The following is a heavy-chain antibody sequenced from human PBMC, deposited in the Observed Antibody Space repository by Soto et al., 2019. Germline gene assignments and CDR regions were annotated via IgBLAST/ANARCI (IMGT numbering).Heavy chain of an antibody. CDR2: IYYSGST. V-gene: IGHV4-59*08. CDR1: GGSISSYY. D-gene: IGHD4-17*01. CDR3: ATYGDYGAPAFDI. J-gene: IGHJ3*02. Sequence: SVTLSLTCTVSGGSISSYYWSWIRQPPGKGLEWIGYIYYSGSTNYNPSLKSRVTISVDTSKNQFSLKLSSVTAADTAVYYCATYGDYGAPAFDIWGQGTMVTVSS.